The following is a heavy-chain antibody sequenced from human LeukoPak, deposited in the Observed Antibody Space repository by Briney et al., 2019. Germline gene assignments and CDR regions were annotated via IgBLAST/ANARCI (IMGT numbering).Heavy chain of an antibody. J-gene: IGHJ3*02. D-gene: IGHD3-10*01. CDR1: GYTFTSYN. Sequence: ASVKVSCKASGYTFTSYNMHWVRQAPGQGLEWMGIINPSGGSTISAQKFQGRVSMTRDTSTSTVYMELSSLRSEDTAVYYCAREGSWGTDAFDIWGQGTMVTVSS. CDR3: AREGSWGTDAFDI. V-gene: IGHV1-46*01. CDR2: INPSGGST.